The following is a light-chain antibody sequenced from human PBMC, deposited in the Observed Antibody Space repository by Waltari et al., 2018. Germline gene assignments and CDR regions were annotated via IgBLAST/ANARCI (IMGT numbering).Light chain of an antibody. CDR1: SSNVGGYNY. V-gene: IGLV2-11*01. Sequence: QSALTQPRPVSGSPGHAVTNSCTGSSSNVGGYNYVSWYQHHQRKAPKLIIYDVNKRPSGVPDRFSGSKSGDTASLTISGLQVEDEADYYCCSYAGSYTYVFGTGTKVTV. CDR2: DVN. J-gene: IGLJ1*01. CDR3: CSYAGSYTYV.